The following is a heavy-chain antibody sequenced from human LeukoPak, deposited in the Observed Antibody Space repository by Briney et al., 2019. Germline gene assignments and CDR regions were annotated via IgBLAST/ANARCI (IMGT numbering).Heavy chain of an antibody. J-gene: IGHJ4*02. CDR2: ISSSGRTI. D-gene: IGHD3-22*01. V-gene: IGHV3-48*03. CDR1: GFTFSSYE. Sequence: GGSLRLSCAASGFTFSSYEMNWVRQAPGKGLEWVSYISSSGRTIYYADSVKGRFTISRDNSKNTLYLQMNSLRAEDTAVYYCAKVWEPYDSSGEDLRYWGQGTLVTVSS. CDR3: AKVWEPYDSSGEDLRY.